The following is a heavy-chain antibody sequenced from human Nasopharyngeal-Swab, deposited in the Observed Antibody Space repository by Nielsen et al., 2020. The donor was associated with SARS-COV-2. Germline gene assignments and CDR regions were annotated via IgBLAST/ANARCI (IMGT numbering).Heavy chain of an antibody. CDR1: GFTFSSYS. D-gene: IGHD4-17*01. V-gene: IGHV3-21*01. CDR2: ISSSSSYI. CDR3: ARALYGKPYYHYGMDV. J-gene: IGHJ6*02. Sequence: GESLKISCAASGFTFSSYSMNWVRQAPGKGLEWVSSISSSSSYIYYADSVKGRFTISRDNAKNSLYLQMNSLRAEDTAVYYCARALYGKPYYHYGMDVWGQGTTVTVSS.